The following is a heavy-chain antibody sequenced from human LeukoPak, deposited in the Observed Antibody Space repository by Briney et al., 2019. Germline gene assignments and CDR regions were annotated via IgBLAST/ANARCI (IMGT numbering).Heavy chain of an antibody. Sequence: SVKVSCKASGGTFSSYAISWVRQAPGQGLEWMGGIIPIFGTANYAQRFQGRVTITADESTSTAYMELSSLRSEDTAVYYCARYYYDSSGYEDFQHWGQGTLVTVSS. V-gene: IGHV1-69*13. J-gene: IGHJ1*01. CDR2: IIPIFGTA. CDR3: ARYYYDSSGYEDFQH. CDR1: GGTFSSYA. D-gene: IGHD3-22*01.